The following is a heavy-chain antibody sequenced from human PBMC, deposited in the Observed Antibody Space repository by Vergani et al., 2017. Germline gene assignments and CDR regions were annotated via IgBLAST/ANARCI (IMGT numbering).Heavy chain of an antibody. D-gene: IGHD5-18*01. CDR1: GFTVSSNY. Sequence: EVQLVETGGSLIQPGGSLRLSCAASGFTVSSNYMSWVRQAPGKGLEWVSVIYSGGSTYYADSVKGRFTISRDNSKNTLYLQMNSLRAEDTAVYYCARGYSYGTAGFDYWGQGTLVTVSS. CDR3: ARGYSYGTAGFDY. J-gene: IGHJ4*02. CDR2: IYSGGST. V-gene: IGHV3-53*02.